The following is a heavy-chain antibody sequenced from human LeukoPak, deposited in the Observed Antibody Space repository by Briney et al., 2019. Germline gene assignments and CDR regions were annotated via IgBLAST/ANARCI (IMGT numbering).Heavy chain of an antibody. Sequence: SETLSLTCTVSGGSISSGGYSWSWIQQPPGKGLEWIGYIYHSGSTYYNPSLKSRVTISVDRSKNQFSLKLSSVTAADTAVYYCARSLLVVSGSYDFWFDPWGQGTLVTVSS. D-gene: IGHD3-16*01. CDR1: GGSISSGGYS. CDR2: IYHSGST. J-gene: IGHJ5*02. V-gene: IGHV4-30-2*01. CDR3: ARSLLVVSGSYDFWFDP.